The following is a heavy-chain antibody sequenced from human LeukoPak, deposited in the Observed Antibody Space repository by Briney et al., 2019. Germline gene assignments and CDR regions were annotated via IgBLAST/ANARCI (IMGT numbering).Heavy chain of an antibody. CDR1: GGSISSYY. CDR2: IYYSGST. D-gene: IGHD5-18*01. J-gene: IGHJ4*02. Sequence: PSETLSLTCTVSGGSISSYYWSWIRQPPGKGLEWIGYIYYSGSTYYNPSLKSRVTISVDTSKNQFSLKLSSVTAADTAVYYCARRRDTSMATFDYWGQGTLVTVSS. CDR3: ARRRDTSMATFDY. V-gene: IGHV4-59*06.